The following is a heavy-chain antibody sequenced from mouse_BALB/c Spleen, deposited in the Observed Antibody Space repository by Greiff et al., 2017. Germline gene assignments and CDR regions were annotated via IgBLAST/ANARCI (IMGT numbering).Heavy chain of an antibody. D-gene: IGHD1-1*01. Sequence: QVQLKQSGPELVKPGASVRISCKASGYTFTSYYIHWVKQRPGQGLEWIGWIYPGNVNTKYNEKFKGKATLTADKSSSTAYMQLSSLTSEDSAVYFCARGTTVVEVDYWGQGTTLTVSS. CDR3: ARGTTVVEVDY. CDR2: IYPGNVNT. V-gene: IGHV1S56*01. CDR1: GYTFTSYY. J-gene: IGHJ2*01.